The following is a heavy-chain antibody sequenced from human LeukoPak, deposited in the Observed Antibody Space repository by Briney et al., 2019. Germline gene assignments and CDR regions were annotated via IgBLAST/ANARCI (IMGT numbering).Heavy chain of an antibody. D-gene: IGHD1-1*01. CDR1: GFTFSGYA. V-gene: IGHV3-23*01. CDR3: GKATGTLGN. CDR2: ISNSDYNT. J-gene: IGHJ4*02. Sequence: GGPLRLSCAASGFTFSGYAMSWVRQAPGKGLEWVSTISNSDYNTYYTDSVKGRFTISRDNSKNTLYLQTNSLTADDTAIYYCGKATGTLGNWGQGTLVTVSS.